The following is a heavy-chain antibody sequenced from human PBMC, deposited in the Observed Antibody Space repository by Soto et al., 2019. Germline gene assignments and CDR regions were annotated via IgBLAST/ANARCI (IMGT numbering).Heavy chain of an antibody. D-gene: IGHD5-12*01. CDR2: VNTDGSST. Sequence: GGSMRLSCEASGFTFSRYWMHWVRQAPGKGLAWASRVNTDGSSTTYADSVEGRFTISRDNAKNTLFLQMNSLTAEDTAIYYCARMNSAYDSVYYYDYGLDVWGQGTTVTVSS. CDR3: ARMNSAYDSVYYYDYGLDV. J-gene: IGHJ6*02. V-gene: IGHV3-74*01. CDR1: GFTFSRYW.